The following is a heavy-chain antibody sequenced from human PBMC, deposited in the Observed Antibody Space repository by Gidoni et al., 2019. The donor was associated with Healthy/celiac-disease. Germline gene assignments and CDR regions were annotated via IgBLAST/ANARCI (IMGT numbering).Heavy chain of an antibody. CDR2: IKSKTDGGTT. D-gene: IGHD6-19*01. J-gene: IGHJ6*02. V-gene: IGHV3-15*01. CDR3: TTDPSSGWYFHYYYGMDV. CDR1: GFTFSNAW. Sequence: EVQLVESGGGLVKPGGSLRLSCAASGFTFSNAWMSWVRQAPGKGLEWVGRIKSKTDGGTTDYAAPVKGRFTISRDDSKNTLYLQMNSLKTEDTAVYYCTTDPSSGWYFHYYYGMDVWGQGTTVTVSS.